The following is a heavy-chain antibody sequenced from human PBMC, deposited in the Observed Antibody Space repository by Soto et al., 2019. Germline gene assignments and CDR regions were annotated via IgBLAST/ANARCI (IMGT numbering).Heavy chain of an antibody. CDR3: ARAISWNEYYFDY. D-gene: IGHD1-1*01. J-gene: IGHJ4*02. CDR2: IYYSGST. Sequence: QVQLQESGPGLVKPSETLSLTCTVSGGSISSYYWSWIRQPPGKGLEWIGYIYYSGSTNYNPSLKSRGTISVDTSKNQFSLKLSSVTAADTAVYYCARAISWNEYYFDYWGQGTLVTVSS. CDR1: GGSISSYY. V-gene: IGHV4-59*01.